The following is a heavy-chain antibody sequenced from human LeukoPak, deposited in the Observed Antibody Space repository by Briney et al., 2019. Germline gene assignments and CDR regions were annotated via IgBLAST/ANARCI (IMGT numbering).Heavy chain of an antibody. D-gene: IGHD3-22*01. J-gene: IGHJ4*02. CDR1: GGSISSSSYY. CDR3: ARHPFSYYYDSSGPGYFDY. Sequence: SETLSLTCTVSGGSISSSSYYWGWIRQPPGKGLEWIGSTYYSGSTYYNPSLKSRVTISVDTSKNQFSLKLSSVTAADTAVYYCARHPFSYYYDSSGPGYFDYWGQGTLVTVSS. CDR2: TYYSGST. V-gene: IGHV4-39*01.